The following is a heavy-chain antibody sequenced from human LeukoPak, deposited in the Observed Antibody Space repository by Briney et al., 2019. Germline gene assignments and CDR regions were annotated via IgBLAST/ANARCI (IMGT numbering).Heavy chain of an antibody. D-gene: IGHD2-15*01. Sequence: GGSLRLSCAASGFTFADYAMHWVRQAPGKGLVWVSRINSDGSSTSYADSVKGRFTISRDNAKNTLYLQMNSLRAEDTAVYYCARIACSGGSCYFDYWGQGTLVTVSS. CDR2: INSDGSST. V-gene: IGHV3-74*01. CDR3: ARIACSGGSCYFDY. J-gene: IGHJ4*02. CDR1: GFTFADYA.